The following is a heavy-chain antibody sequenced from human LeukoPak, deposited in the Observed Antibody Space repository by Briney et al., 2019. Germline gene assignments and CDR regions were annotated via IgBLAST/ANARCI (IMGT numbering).Heavy chain of an antibody. CDR2: TNYDGSDR. Sequence: GGSLRLSCAASGFTFRNYAMYWVRQAPGKGLEWVAFTNYDGSDRCYADSVKGRFTVSRDNPKNTLYLQMNSLRTEDTAVYYCAKDLPDRYSLEYWGQGTMVTVPS. D-gene: IGHD2-15*01. V-gene: IGHV3-30*02. CDR3: AKDLPDRYSLEY. CDR1: GFTFRNYA. J-gene: IGHJ4*02.